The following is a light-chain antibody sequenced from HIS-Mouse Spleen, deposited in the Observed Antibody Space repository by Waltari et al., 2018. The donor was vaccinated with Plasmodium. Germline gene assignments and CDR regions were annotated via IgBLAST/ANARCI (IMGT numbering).Light chain of an antibody. CDR3: CSYAGSYTWV. CDR1: SSDVGGYNY. V-gene: IGLV2-11*01. J-gene: IGLJ3*02. Sequence: QSALTQPRSVSGSPGQSVTISCTGPSSDVGGYNYVSWHQQHPGKAPKLRIYDVSKRPSGVPDRFSGSKSGNTASLTISGLQAEDEADYYCCSYAGSYTWVFGGGTKLTVL. CDR2: DVS.